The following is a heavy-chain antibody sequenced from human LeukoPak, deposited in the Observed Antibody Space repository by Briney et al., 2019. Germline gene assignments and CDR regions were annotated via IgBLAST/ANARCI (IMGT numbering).Heavy chain of an antibody. CDR1: GGSISSGSYY. CDR2: IYTSGST. Sequence: SVTLALTCTVSGGSISSGSYYWSWIRQPAGKGLEWIGRIYTSGSTNYNPSLKSRVTISVDTSMNQFSLKLSSVTAADTAVYYCARDPPYDSSAFDIWGQGTMVTVSS. J-gene: IGHJ3*02. V-gene: IGHV4-61*02. CDR3: ARDPPYDSSAFDI. D-gene: IGHD3-22*01.